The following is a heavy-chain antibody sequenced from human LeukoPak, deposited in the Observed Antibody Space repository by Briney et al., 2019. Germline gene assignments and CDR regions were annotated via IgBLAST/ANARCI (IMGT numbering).Heavy chain of an antibody. J-gene: IGHJ4*02. CDR3: TRCELRYFDWDY. Sequence: GGSLRLSCTASGFTFGDYAMNWFRQAPGKGLEWVGFIRSKAYGGTTEYAASVRGRFTISRDDSKSIAFLQMNSLKTEDTAVYYCTRCELRYFDWDYWGQGTLVTVSS. CDR1: GFTFGDYA. D-gene: IGHD3-9*01. V-gene: IGHV3-49*03. CDR2: IRSKAYGGTT.